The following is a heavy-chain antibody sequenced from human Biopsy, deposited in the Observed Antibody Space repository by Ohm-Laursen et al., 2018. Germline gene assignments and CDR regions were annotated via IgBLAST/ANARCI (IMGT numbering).Heavy chain of an antibody. D-gene: IGHD2-15*01. CDR2: ISNSGNT. CDR1: GGSLNFYY. Sequence: SETLSLTCSVSGGSLNFYYRSWIRQAPGKGLEWIGFISNSGNTNYNPSLKSRVTIPADTSKNQFSLKLGSVTVADTAVFYCARRGSGGRSFDYWGQGSLVTVSS. V-gene: IGHV4-59*08. CDR3: ARRGSGGRSFDY. J-gene: IGHJ4*02.